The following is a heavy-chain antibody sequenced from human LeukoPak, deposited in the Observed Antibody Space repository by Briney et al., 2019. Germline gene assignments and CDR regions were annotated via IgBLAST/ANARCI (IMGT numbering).Heavy chain of an antibody. Sequence: GGSLRLSCAASGFSFSSYWLHWVRQAPGKGLVWVSRINEDAKTINYADSVKGRFTISRDNAKNTVSLQMNSLRAEDTAVYYCARVEVGGDYSTFDYWGQGTLVTVSS. CDR1: GFSFSSYW. V-gene: IGHV3-74*01. D-gene: IGHD2-21*02. CDR2: INEDAKTI. J-gene: IGHJ4*02. CDR3: ARVEVGGDYSTFDY.